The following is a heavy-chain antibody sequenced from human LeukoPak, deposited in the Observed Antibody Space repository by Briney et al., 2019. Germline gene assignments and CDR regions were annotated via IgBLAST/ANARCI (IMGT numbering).Heavy chain of an antibody. CDR1: GYTFTSYA. J-gene: IGHJ4*02. CDR3: ARGSIGWFGELSYYFDY. D-gene: IGHD3-10*01. V-gene: IGHV1-3*01. Sequence: ASVKVSCKASGYTFTSYAMHLVRQAPGQRLEWMGWINAGNGNTKYSQKFQGRVTITRDTSASTAYMELSSLRSEDTAVYYCARGSIGWFGELSYYFDYWGQGTLVTVSS. CDR2: INAGNGNT.